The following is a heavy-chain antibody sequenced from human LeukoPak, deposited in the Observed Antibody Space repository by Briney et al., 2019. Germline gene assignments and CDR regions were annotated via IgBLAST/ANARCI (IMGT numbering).Heavy chain of an antibody. CDR1: GYTFTSYD. Sequence: ASVKVSCKASGYTFTSYDINWVRQATGRGLEWMGWMNPNSGNTGYAQKFQGRVTMTRNTSISTAYMELSSLRSEDTAVYYCAILLGYCSSTSCWSWFDPWGQGTLVTVSS. J-gene: IGHJ5*02. V-gene: IGHV1-8*01. D-gene: IGHD2-2*01. CDR2: MNPNSGNT. CDR3: AILLGYCSSTSCWSWFDP.